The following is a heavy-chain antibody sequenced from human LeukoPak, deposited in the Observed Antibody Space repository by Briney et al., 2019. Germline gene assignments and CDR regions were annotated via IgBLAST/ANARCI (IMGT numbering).Heavy chain of an antibody. CDR3: ARGFIAALPFH. CDR2: IYSGGST. CDR1: GFTVSSNY. Sequence: PGGSLRLSCAASGFTVSSNYMSWVRQAPGKGLEWVSVIYSGGSTYYADSVKGRFTISRDNSKNTLYLQMNSLRAEDTAVYYCARGFIAALPFHWGQGTLVTVSS. J-gene: IGHJ4*02. V-gene: IGHV3-66*02. D-gene: IGHD6-13*01.